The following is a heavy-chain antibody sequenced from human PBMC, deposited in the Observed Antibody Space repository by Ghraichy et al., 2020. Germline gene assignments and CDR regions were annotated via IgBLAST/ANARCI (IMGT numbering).Heavy chain of an antibody. D-gene: IGHD3-9*01. CDR3: ARKGEQYYDILTGVYYYYGMDV. Sequence: GESLRLSCAASGFTFSSYSMNWVRQAPGKGLEWVSSISSSSSYIYYADSVKGRFTISRDNAKKSLYLQMNSLRAEDTAVYYCARKGEQYYDILTGVYYYYGMDVWGQGTTVTVSS. CDR1: GFTFSSYS. V-gene: IGHV3-21*01. CDR2: ISSSSSYI. J-gene: IGHJ6*02.